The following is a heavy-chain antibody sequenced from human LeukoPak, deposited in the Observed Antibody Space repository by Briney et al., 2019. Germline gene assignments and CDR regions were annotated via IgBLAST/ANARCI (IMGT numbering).Heavy chain of an antibody. CDR2: NNPDSGGT. CDR1: GYGFTGYF. J-gene: IGHJ4*02. V-gene: IGHV1-2*02. D-gene: IGHD6-13*01. Sequence: GASVKLFCEASGYGFTGYFMHWVRQAPGQGLEWMGWNNPDSGGTNYAQKFRGRVTLTRDTSIYTAYMELSRLRSDDTAVYYCVRDLLFAAAEREGDDYWGQGTLVTVS. CDR3: VRDLLFAAAEREGDDY.